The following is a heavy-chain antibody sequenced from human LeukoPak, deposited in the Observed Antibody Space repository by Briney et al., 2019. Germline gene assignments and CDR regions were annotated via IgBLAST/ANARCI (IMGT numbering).Heavy chain of an antibody. CDR1: GGSISSGGYY. Sequence: SETLSLTCTVSGGSISSGGYYWSWIRQHPGKGLEWIGYIYYNGSTYYNPSLKSRVTKSVDTSKNQFSLKLSSVTAADTAVYYCARHVFSSGSWDYYYYGMDVWGQGTTVTVSS. CDR2: IYYNGST. J-gene: IGHJ6*02. D-gene: IGHD6-19*01. V-gene: IGHV4-39*01. CDR3: ARHVFSSGSWDYYYYGMDV.